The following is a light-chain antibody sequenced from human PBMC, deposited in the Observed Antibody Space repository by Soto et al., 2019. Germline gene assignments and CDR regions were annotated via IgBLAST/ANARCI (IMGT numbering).Light chain of an antibody. Sequence: QSVLTQPPSVSGTPGQSLTISCSGSSSNIGSHFVYWYQHLPGTAPKLLIFRDGQRPSGVPARFFGSKSGTSASLAITGLRSEDEADYYCALWDQSLPGWVFGGGTKLTVL. J-gene: IGLJ3*02. V-gene: IGLV1-47*01. CDR3: ALWDQSLPGWV. CDR1: SSNIGSHF. CDR2: RDG.